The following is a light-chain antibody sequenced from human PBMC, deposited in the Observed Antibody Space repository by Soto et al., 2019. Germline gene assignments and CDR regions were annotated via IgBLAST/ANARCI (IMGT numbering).Light chain of an antibody. J-gene: IGLJ1*01. CDR2: GNS. CDR1: SSNIGAGYD. Sequence: QSVLTQPPSVSGAPGQRVTISCTGSSSNIGAGYDVHWYQQLPGTAPILLIYGNSNRPSGVPDRFSGSKSGTSASLAVTGLQAEDEADYYCQSYATGLSVLYVFGTGTKLTVL. V-gene: IGLV1-40*01. CDR3: QSYATGLSVLYV.